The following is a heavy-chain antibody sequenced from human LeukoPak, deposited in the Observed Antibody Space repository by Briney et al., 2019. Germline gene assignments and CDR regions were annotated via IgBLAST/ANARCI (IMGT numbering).Heavy chain of an antibody. Sequence: GGSLRLACAASGFTFSSYAMSWVRQAPGKGLEWVSAISGSGGSTYYADSVKGRFTISRDNSKNTLYLQMNSLRAEDTAVYYCASRGAHYDPFDYWGQGTLVTVSS. CDR3: ASRGAHYDPFDY. V-gene: IGHV3-23*01. J-gene: IGHJ4*02. CDR1: GFTFSSYA. D-gene: IGHD3-22*01. CDR2: ISGSGGST.